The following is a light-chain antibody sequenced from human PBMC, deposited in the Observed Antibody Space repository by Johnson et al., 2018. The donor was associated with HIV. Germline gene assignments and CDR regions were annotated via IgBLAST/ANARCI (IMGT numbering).Light chain of an antibody. Sequence: HSVLTQPPSVSAAPGQKVTISCSGSSSNIGNKYVSWFQQLPGTAPKLLIYDNNKRPSGIPDRFSGSKSGTSATLGITGLQTGDEADYYCGTWDSSLSAGVFGTGTKVTVL. CDR2: DNN. CDR1: SSNIGNKY. J-gene: IGLJ1*01. CDR3: GTWDSSLSAGV. V-gene: IGLV1-51*01.